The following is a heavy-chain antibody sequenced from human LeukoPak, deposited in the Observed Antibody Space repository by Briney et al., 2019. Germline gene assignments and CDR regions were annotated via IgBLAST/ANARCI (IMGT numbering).Heavy chain of an antibody. CDR2: IYYSGST. CDR1: GVSISSYY. Sequence: SETLSLTCTASGVSISSYYWSWIRQPPGKGLEWIGYIYYSGSTNYNPSLKSRVTISVDTSKNQFSLKLSSVTAADTAVYYCARDRYHPDAFDIWGQGTMVTVYS. CDR3: ARDRYHPDAFDI. J-gene: IGHJ3*02. D-gene: IGHD2-15*01. V-gene: IGHV4-59*01.